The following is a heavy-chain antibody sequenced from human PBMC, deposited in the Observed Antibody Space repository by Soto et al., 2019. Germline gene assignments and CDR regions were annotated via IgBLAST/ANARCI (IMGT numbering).Heavy chain of an antibody. D-gene: IGHD6-19*01. J-gene: IGHJ5*02. V-gene: IGHV4-34*01. CDR2: INHSGST. Sequence: SQTLSLTCAVYGGSFSGYYWSWIRQPPGKGLEWIGEINHSGSTNYNPSLKSRVTISVDTSKNQFSLKLSSVTAADTAVYYCARERGMSGWYSSLVRQGWFDPWGQGTLVTVSS. CDR1: GGSFSGYY. CDR3: ARERGMSGWYSSLVRQGWFDP.